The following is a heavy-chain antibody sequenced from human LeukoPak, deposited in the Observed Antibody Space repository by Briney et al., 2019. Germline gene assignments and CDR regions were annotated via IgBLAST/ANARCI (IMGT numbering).Heavy chain of an antibody. Sequence: GGSLRLSCAASGFTFSSYGMHWVRQAPGKGLEWVAIIWDDGSNEYYADSVKGRFTISRDNSENTLYLQMNSLRAEDTAVYYCARALWPYYFDYWGQGTLVTVSS. CDR1: GFTFSSYG. CDR2: IWDDGSNE. J-gene: IGHJ4*02. CDR3: ARALWPYYFDY. V-gene: IGHV3-33*01. D-gene: IGHD2-21*01.